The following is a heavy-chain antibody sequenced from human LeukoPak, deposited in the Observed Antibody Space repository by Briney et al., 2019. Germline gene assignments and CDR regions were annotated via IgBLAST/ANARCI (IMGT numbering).Heavy chain of an antibody. Sequence: ASVKVSCKASGYTLTSYDINWVRQATGQGLEWMGWMNPNSGKTGYAQKFQGRITITRNTSISTAYMELSSLRSEDTAVYYCTRETPSKYFDYWGQGTLVTVSS. CDR2: MNPNSGKT. CDR3: TRETPSKYFDY. V-gene: IGHV1-8*01. J-gene: IGHJ4*02. CDR1: GYTLTSYD. D-gene: IGHD4-23*01.